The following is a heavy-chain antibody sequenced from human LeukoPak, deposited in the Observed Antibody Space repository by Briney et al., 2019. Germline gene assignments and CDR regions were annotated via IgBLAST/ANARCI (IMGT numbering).Heavy chain of an antibody. Sequence: EESLRLSCAASGFTFSDYAMHWVRQAPGKGLEWVAVISKDGSDKYYPGSVRGRFTISRDNSKNTIYLQMDSLRAEDTAIYYCARDYWWNYDYWGQGTLVTVSS. V-gene: IGHV3-30-3*01. CDR1: GFTFSDYA. CDR2: ISKDGSDK. CDR3: ARDYWWNYDY. J-gene: IGHJ4*02. D-gene: IGHD1-7*01.